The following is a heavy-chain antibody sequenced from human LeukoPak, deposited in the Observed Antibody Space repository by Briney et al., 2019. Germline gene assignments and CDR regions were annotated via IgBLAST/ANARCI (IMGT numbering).Heavy chain of an antibody. Sequence: PSETLSLTCTVSGDSITGYYWGWIRQPPGKGLEWIGNIYYSGSTYYNPSLKSRVTISVDTSKNQFSLKLSSVTAADTAVYYCARGRATRGLRWSYGYYFDYWGQGTLVTVSS. CDR3: ARGRATRGLRWSYGYYFDY. D-gene: IGHD4-23*01. V-gene: IGHV4-39*07. J-gene: IGHJ4*02. CDR2: IYYSGST. CDR1: GDSITGYY.